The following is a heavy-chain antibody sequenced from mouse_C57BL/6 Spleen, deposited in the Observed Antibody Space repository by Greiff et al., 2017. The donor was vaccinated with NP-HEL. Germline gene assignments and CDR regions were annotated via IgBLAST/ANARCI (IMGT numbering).Heavy chain of an antibody. CDR1: GYTFTSYW. D-gene: IGHD1-1*01. V-gene: IGHV1-50*01. Sequence: QVQLQQPGAELVKPGASVKLSCKASGYTFTSYWMQWVKQRPGQGLEWIGEIDPSDGYTNYNQKFKGKATLTVDTSSSTAYMRLSSLTSEDSSVYYCATAVVATDWYFDVWGTGTTVTVSS. CDR2: IDPSDGYT. J-gene: IGHJ1*03. CDR3: ATAVVATDWYFDV.